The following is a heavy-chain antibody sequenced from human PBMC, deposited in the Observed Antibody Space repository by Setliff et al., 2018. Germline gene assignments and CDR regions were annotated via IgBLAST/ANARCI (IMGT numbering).Heavy chain of an antibody. V-gene: IGHV4-59*12. CDR3: ARDVWGAGTGWFDP. CDR2: IFHGESI. Sequence: SETLSLTCTVSGGSMTYYYWSWVRQPPGKGLEWIGNIFHGESISYNPSLKSRVTLSLDTSKNHLSLNLTSVTAADTAVYYCARDVWGAGTGWFDPWGLGILVTVSS. J-gene: IGHJ5*02. D-gene: IGHD1-1*01. CDR1: GGSMTYYY.